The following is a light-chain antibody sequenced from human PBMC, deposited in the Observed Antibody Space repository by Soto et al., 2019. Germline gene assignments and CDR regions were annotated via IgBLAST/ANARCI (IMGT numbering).Light chain of an antibody. CDR2: EVT. CDR3: SSFADSSVRDYV. J-gene: IGLJ1*01. Sequence: QSALTQPASVSGSPGQSITISCTGTSSDVGGYNYVSWYQQHPGKAPKLIIYEVTHRPSGVSSRFYGSRSGNTASLTISGLQADDEADYYCSSFADSSVRDYVFGGGTKLTVL. CDR1: SSDVGGYNY. V-gene: IGLV2-14*01.